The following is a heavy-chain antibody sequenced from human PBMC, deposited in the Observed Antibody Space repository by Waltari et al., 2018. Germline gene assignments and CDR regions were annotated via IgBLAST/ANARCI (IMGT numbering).Heavy chain of an antibody. CDR3: ARGGLNNYYNSFDN. CDR1: GFPFFVHD. D-gene: IGHD3-10*01. CDR2: IGSSDTTT. Sequence: EAQLVESGGGLVQSGGSLSLSCVASGFPFFVHDMSWVRAPPGRGLEWLASIGSSDTTTSYADSVKGRFTISRDNAKNSVFLQMDSLRAADTAVYFCARGGLNNYYNSFDNWGEGTLVTVSS. V-gene: IGHV3-48*03. J-gene: IGHJ4*02.